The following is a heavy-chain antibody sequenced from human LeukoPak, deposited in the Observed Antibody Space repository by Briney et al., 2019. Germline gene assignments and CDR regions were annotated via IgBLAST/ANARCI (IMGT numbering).Heavy chain of an antibody. CDR3: ARYSSSWEDFDY. CDR1: GFTFSDYY. CDR2: ISSSSSYT. V-gene: IGHV3-11*03. D-gene: IGHD6-13*01. J-gene: IGHJ4*02. Sequence: KPGGSLRLSCAASGFTFSDYYMSWIRQAPGKGLEWVSYISSSSSYTNYADSVKGRFTISRDNAKNSLYLQMNSVRAEDTAVYYCARYSSSWEDFDYWGQGTLVTVSS.